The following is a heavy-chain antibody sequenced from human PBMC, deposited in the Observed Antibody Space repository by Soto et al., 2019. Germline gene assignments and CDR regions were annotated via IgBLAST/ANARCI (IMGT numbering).Heavy chain of an antibody. CDR2: ISSSGGST. CDR1: GFTFSSYD. Sequence: EVQLLESGGGLVQPGGSLRLSCAASGFTFSSYDMGWVRQAPGMGLEWVSGISSSGGSTYYADSVKGGFTISRDNSKNTLYLQMNSLRAEDTALYYCAKPGGINGGQGTLVTVSS. D-gene: IGHD2-21*01. J-gene: IGHJ4*02. V-gene: IGHV3-23*01. CDR3: AKPGGIN.